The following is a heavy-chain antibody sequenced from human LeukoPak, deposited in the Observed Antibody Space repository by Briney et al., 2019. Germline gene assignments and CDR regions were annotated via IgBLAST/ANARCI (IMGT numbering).Heavy chain of an antibody. Sequence: ASVKVSCKASGYIFTSYFMHWVRQAPGQGLEWMGLINPSGGSTRYAQKFQGRVTMTRDMSTSTVYMELRSLRSDDTAVYYCARVGPWSQDAFDIWGQGTMVTVSS. CDR2: INPSGGST. J-gene: IGHJ3*02. D-gene: IGHD2-15*01. CDR3: ARVGPWSQDAFDI. CDR1: GYIFTSYF. V-gene: IGHV1-46*01.